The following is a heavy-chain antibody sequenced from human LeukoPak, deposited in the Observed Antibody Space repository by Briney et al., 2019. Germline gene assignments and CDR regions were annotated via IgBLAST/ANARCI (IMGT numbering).Heavy chain of an antibody. CDR1: GFTFSSYA. CDR2: IRYDGSNK. CDR3: AKDSGVFGGVYYYYYMDV. V-gene: IGHV3-30*02. Sequence: GRSLRLSCAASGFTFSSYAMHWVRQAPGKGLEWVAFIRYDGSNKYYADSVKGRFTISRDNSKNTLYLQMNSLRAEGTAVYYCAKDSGVFGGVYYYYYMDVWGKGTTVTVSS. J-gene: IGHJ6*03. D-gene: IGHD3-16*01.